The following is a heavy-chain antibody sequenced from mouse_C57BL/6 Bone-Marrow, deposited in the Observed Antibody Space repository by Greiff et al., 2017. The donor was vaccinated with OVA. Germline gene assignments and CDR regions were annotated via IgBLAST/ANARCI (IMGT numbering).Heavy chain of an antibody. D-gene: IGHD1-1*01. CDR1: GFTFSSYG. CDR2: ISSGGSYT. Sequence: EVKVVESGGDLVKPGGSLKLSCAASGFTFSSYGMSWVRQTPDKRLEWVATISSGGSYTYYPDSVKGRFTISRDNAKNTLYLQMSSLKSEDTAMYYCARRVNYYGSSSAWFAYWGQGTLVTVSA. CDR3: ARRVNYYGSSSAWFAY. J-gene: IGHJ3*01. V-gene: IGHV5-6*02.